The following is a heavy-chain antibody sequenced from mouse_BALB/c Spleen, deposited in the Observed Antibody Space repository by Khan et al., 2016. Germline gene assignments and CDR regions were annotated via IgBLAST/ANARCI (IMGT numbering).Heavy chain of an antibody. CDR3: ARSGAMDY. J-gene: IGHJ4*01. CDR2: INPSNGRT. V-gene: IGHV1S81*02. D-gene: IGHD3-1*01. Sequence: QVQLQQPGAELVKPGASVKLSCKASGYTSTSYWMHWVKQRPGQGLEWIGEINPSNGRTNYNEKFKSKATLTVDKSSSTAYMQLSSLTSEDSAVYYCARSGAMDYWGQGTSVTVSS. CDR1: GYTSTSYW.